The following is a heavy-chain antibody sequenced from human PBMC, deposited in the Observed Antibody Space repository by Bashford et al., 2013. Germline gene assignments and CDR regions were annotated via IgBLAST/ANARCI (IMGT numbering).Heavy chain of an antibody. CDR1: GGSISSYY. D-gene: IGHD3-22*01. CDR3: ARDQHYDSSSHPLDP. J-gene: IGHJ5*02. CDR2: INHSGST. Sequence: SETLSLTCTVSGGSISSYYWSWIRQPPGKGLEWIGEINHSGSTNYNPSLKSRVTISVDTSKNQFSLKLSSVTAADTAVYYCARDQHYDSSSHPLDPWGRGNPGHRLL. V-gene: IGHV4-59*01.